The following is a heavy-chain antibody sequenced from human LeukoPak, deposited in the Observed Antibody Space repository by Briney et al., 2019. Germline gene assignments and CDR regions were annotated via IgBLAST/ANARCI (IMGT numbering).Heavy chain of an antibody. CDR3: ANFVVVTANYGMDV. V-gene: IGHV1-18*01. J-gene: IGHJ6*02. Sequence: ASVKVSCKASGYTFTSYDTNWVRQATGQGLEWMGWMNPNSGNTNYAQKLQGRVTMTTDTSTSTAYMELRSLRSDDTAVYYCANFVVVTANYGMDVWGQGTTVTVSS. CDR2: MNPNSGNT. D-gene: IGHD2-21*02. CDR1: GYTFTSYD.